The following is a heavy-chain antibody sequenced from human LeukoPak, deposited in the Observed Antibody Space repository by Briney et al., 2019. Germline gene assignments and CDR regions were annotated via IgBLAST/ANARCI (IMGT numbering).Heavy chain of an antibody. CDR2: IYTSGST. CDR3: AREGFTSGRIAARRGAFDI. D-gene: IGHD6-6*01. J-gene: IGHJ3*02. CDR1: DGSISSGSYY. Sequence: SQTLSLTCTVSDGSISSGSYYWSWIRQPAGKGLEWIGRIYTSGSTNYNPSLKSRVTISVDTSKNQFSLKLSSVTAADTAVYYCAREGFTSGRIAARRGAFDIWGQGTMVTVSS. V-gene: IGHV4-61*02.